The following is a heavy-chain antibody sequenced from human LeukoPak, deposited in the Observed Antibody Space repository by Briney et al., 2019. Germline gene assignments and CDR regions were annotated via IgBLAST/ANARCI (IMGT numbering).Heavy chain of an antibody. CDR2: IYYSGST. CDR3: ARASSGGSCYPH. J-gene: IGHJ4*02. D-gene: IGHD2-15*01. V-gene: IGHV4-30-4*01. Sequence: PSETLSLTCTVSGGSISSGDYYWSWLRQPPGKGLEWLGYIYYSGSTYYNPSLKSRVTISVDTSKNQFSLKLSSVTAADTAVYYCARASSGGSCYPHWGQGTLVTVSS. CDR1: GGSISSGDYY.